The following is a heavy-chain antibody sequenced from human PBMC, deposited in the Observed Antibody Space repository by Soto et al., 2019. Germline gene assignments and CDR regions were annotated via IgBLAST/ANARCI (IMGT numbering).Heavy chain of an antibody. CDR3: AKMLGYYYYYPLDV. D-gene: IGHD3-10*02. J-gene: IGHJ6*02. V-gene: IGHV3-23*01. Sequence: GGSLRLSCAASGFKFPSYAVSWVRQAPGRRLEWVAIISGSSEIKSYADSVEGRLTISRDDSKNTLYLQMSSLRAEDTAIYYCAKMLGYYYYYPLDVWGQGTTVTVSS. CDR2: ISGSSEIK. CDR1: GFKFPSYA.